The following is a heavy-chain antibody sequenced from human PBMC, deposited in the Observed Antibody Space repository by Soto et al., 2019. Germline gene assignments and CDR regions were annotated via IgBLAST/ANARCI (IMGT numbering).Heavy chain of an antibody. J-gene: IGHJ4*02. D-gene: IGHD6-19*01. Sequence: SETLSLTCTVSGGSISSYYWSWIRQPPGKGLEWIGYIYYSGSTNYNPSLKSRVTISVDTSKNQFSLKLSSVTAADTAVYYCARDRVEQWPYQFDYWGQGTLVTVSS. V-gene: IGHV4-59*01. CDR2: IYYSGST. CDR3: ARDRVEQWPYQFDY. CDR1: GGSISSYY.